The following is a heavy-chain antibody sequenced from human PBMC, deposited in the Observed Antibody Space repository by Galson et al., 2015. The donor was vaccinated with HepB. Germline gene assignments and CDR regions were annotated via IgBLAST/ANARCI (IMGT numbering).Heavy chain of an antibody. J-gene: IGHJ6*02. Sequence: WVRQAPGKGLEWVAVISYDGSNKYYADSVKGRFTISRDNSKNTLYVEMNSLRAEDTAVYYCVRDLLRGFTNIYGMDVWGQGTTVTVSS. CDR3: VRDLLRGFTNIYGMDV. V-gene: IGHV3-30-3*01. CDR2: ISYDGSNK. D-gene: IGHD2-15*01.